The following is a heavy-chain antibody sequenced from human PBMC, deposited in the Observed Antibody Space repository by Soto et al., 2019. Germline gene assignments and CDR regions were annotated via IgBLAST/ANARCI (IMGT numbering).Heavy chain of an antibody. Sequence: PSETLSLTCAVSGGSISSSNWWSWVRQPPGKGLEWIGEIYHSGSTNYNPSLKSRVTISVDKSKNQSSLKLSSVTAADTAVYYCARDLGGYEDYYYYYGIDVWGQGTTVTVSS. CDR1: GGSISSSNW. V-gene: IGHV4-4*02. J-gene: IGHJ6*02. CDR3: ARDLGGYEDYYYYYGIDV. CDR2: IYHSGST. D-gene: IGHD5-12*01.